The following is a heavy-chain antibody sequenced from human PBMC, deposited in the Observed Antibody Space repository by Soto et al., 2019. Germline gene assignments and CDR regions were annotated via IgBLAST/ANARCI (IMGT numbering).Heavy chain of an antibody. D-gene: IGHD6-13*01. CDR1: GGSISSSNW. CDR2: IYHSGST. V-gene: IGHV4-4*02. CDR3: VRLHAGQQLVYYFDY. Sequence: QVQLQESGPGLVKPSGTLSLTCAVSGGSISSSNWWSWVRQPPGKGLEWIGEIYHSGSTNYNPSLKSRVTISVDKSKNQFSLKLSSVTAADTAVYYCVRLHAGQQLVYYFDYWGQGTLVTVSS. J-gene: IGHJ4*02.